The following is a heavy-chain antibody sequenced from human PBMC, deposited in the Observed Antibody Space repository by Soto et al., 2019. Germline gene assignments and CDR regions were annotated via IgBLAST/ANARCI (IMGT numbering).Heavy chain of an antibody. V-gene: IGHV1-69*13. Sequence: EASVKVSCKASGGTFSSYAISWVRQAPGQGLEWMGGIIPIFGTANYAQKFQGRVTITADESTSTAYMELSSLRSEDTAVYYCARNEYSSSSPDYYYYYGMDVWGQGTTVTVSS. J-gene: IGHJ6*02. CDR2: IIPIFGTA. CDR3: ARNEYSSSSPDYYYYYGMDV. CDR1: GGTFSSYA. D-gene: IGHD6-6*01.